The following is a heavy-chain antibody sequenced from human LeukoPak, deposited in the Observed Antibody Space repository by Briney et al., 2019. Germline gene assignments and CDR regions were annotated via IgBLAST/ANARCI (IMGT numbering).Heavy chain of an antibody. J-gene: IGHJ4*02. D-gene: IGHD2-2*01. CDR2: IYYSGST. Sequence: PSETLSLTCTVSGGSITSSNYFWGWLRQPPGKGLEWIGSIYYSGSTYYNPSLKSRVTITVEASKILFSLKLSSVTAADSAVYYCARDSCSSTSCRRKFDNWGQGTLVTVSS. CDR3: ARDSCSSTSCRRKFDN. CDR1: GGSITSSNYF. V-gene: IGHV4-39*07.